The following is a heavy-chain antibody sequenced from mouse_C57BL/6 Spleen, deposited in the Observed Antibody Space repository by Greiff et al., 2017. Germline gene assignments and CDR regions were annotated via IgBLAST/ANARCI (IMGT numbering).Heavy chain of an antibody. CDR1: GYSITSGYY. J-gene: IGHJ3*01. CDR2: ISYDGSN. D-gene: IGHD1-2*01. CDR3: AYYGPFAY. V-gene: IGHV3-6*01. Sequence: EVQRVESGPGLVKPSQSLSLTCSVTGYSITSGYYWNWIRQFPGNKLEWMGYISYDGSNNYNPSLKNRISITRDTSKNQFFLKLNSVTTEDTATYYCAYYGPFAYWGQGTLVTVSA.